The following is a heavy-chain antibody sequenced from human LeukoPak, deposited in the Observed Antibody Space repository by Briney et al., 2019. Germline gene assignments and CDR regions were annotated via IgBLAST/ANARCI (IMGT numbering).Heavy chain of an antibody. D-gene: IGHD3-3*01. CDR2: IRSKAYGGTT. Sequence: PGRSMRLSCTASGFTFGDYAMSWVRQAPGKGLEWVGFIRSKAYGGTTEYAASVKGRFTISRDDSKSIAYLQMNSLKTEDTAVYYCTRLRFLEWLFPDYWGQGTLVTVSS. CDR3: TRLRFLEWLFPDY. V-gene: IGHV3-49*04. J-gene: IGHJ4*02. CDR1: GFTFGDYA.